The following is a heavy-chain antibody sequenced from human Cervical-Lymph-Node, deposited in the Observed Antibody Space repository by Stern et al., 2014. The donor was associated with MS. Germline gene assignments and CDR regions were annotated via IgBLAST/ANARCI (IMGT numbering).Heavy chain of an antibody. CDR2: INSDGSST. V-gene: IGHV3-74*02. CDR1: GFTFSSYW. J-gene: IGHJ4*02. Sequence: EVQLVESGGGLVQPGGSLRLSCAASGFTFSSYWMHWVRHAPGKGLGWVSRINSDGSSTSYADSVKGRFTISRDNAKNTLYLQMNSLRAEDTAVYYCARAELWFGELRLWGQGTLVTVSS. D-gene: IGHD3-10*01. CDR3: ARAELWFGELRL.